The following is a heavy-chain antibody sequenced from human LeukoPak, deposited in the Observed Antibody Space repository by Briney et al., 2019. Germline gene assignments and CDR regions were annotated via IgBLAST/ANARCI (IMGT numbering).Heavy chain of an antibody. J-gene: IGHJ4*02. CDR1: GFTFSSYA. CDR3: ARVSYYDSNHLDY. CDR2: ISYDGSNK. D-gene: IGHD3-22*01. V-gene: IGHV3-30-3*01. Sequence: GGSLRLSCAASGFTFSSYAMHWVRQAPGKGLEWVAVISYDGSNKYYADSVKGRFTISRDNSKNTLYLQMNSLRAEDTAVYYCARVSYYDSNHLDYWGQGTLVTVSS.